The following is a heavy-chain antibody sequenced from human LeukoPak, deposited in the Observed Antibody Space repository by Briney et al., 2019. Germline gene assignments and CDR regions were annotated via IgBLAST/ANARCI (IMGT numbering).Heavy chain of an antibody. CDR3: GVHWGSGYYFDL. D-gene: IGHD7-27*01. Sequence: ASVKVSCKASGYTFTDHYVDWVLQTPGQGLEWIGWINPKSGDTNYAQKLQGRVTMTRETSIVTAYMEFSSLTSDDTGVYYCGVHWGSGYYFDLWGRGILVTVSS. CDR2: INPKSGDT. V-gene: IGHV1-2*02. CDR1: GYTFTDHY. J-gene: IGHJ2*01.